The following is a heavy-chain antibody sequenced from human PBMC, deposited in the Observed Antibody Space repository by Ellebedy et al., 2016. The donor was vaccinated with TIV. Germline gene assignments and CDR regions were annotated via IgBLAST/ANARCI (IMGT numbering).Heavy chain of an antibody. CDR3: AVEYDSSSGTSGLGY. CDR2: ISTYNPNT. V-gene: IGHV1-18*04. CDR1: GYTFTNYG. D-gene: IGHD6-6*01. Sequence: AASVKVSCKASGYTFTNYGITWVRQAPGQGLEWMGWISTYNPNTNYAQKLQGRVTMTTDTSTSTAYMQLRSLRSDDTAAYYCAVEYDSSSGTSGLGYWGQGTLVTVSS. J-gene: IGHJ4*02.